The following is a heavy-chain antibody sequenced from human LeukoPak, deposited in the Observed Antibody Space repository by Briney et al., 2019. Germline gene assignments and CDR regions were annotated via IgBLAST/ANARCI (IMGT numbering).Heavy chain of an antibody. CDR2: ISSSSSYI. CDR3: ARVVAGRGATTDY. V-gene: IGHV3-21*01. Sequence: GGSLRLSCAASGFTFSSYSMNWVRQAPGKGLEWVSSISSSSSYIYYADSVKGRFTISRDNAKNSLYLQMNSLRAEDTAVYYCARVVAGRGATTDYWGQGTLVTVSS. CDR1: GFTFSSYS. J-gene: IGHJ4*02. D-gene: IGHD1-26*01.